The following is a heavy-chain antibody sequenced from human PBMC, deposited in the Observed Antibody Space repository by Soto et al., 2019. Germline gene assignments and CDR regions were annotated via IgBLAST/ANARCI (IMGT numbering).Heavy chain of an antibody. V-gene: IGHV3-21*01. D-gene: IGHD6-6*01. CDR3: ASLRMGAARDDY. J-gene: IGHJ4*02. CDR2: ISSSSSYI. Sequence: EVQLVESGGGLVKPGGSLRLSCAASGFTFSSYSMNWVRQAPGKGLEWVSSISSSSSYIYYADSVKGRFTISRDNAKNSLYVQMNSLRAEDTAVYYCASLRMGAARDDYWGQGTLVTVSS. CDR1: GFTFSSYS.